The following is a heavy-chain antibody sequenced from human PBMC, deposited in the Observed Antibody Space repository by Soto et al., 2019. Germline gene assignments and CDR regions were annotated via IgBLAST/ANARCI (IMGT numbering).Heavy chain of an antibody. V-gene: IGHV3-33*01. CDR2: ICYDGSNK. Sequence: QVQLVESGGGVVQPGRSLRLSCAASGFTFSSYGMHWVRQAPGKGLEWVAVICYDGSNKYYADSVKGRFTISRDNSKNTLYLQMNSLRAEDAAVYYCAREGGDIVVLPVYYYYGMDVWGQGTTVTVSS. J-gene: IGHJ6*02. CDR3: AREGGDIVVLPVYYYYGMDV. CDR1: GFTFSSYG. D-gene: IGHD2-2*01.